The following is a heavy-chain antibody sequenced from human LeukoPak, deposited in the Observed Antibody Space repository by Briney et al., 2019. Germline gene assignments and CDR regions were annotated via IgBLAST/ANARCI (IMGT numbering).Heavy chain of an antibody. J-gene: IGHJ5*02. CDR2: IYYSGST. CDR1: GGSISSYY. CDR3: ARAPILGIAAAATWGWFEP. D-gene: IGHD6-13*01. Sequence: PSETLSLTCTVSGGSISSYYWSWIRQPPGKGLEWIGYIYYSGSTNYNPSLKSRVTISVDTSKNQFSLKLSSVTAADTAVYYCARAPILGIAAAATWGWFEPWGQGTLVTVSS. V-gene: IGHV4-59*01.